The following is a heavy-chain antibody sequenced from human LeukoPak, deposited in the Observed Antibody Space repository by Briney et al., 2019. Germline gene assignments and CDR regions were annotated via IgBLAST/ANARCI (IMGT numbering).Heavy chain of an antibody. Sequence: AGGSLRLSCTASGLPFTSLDMHWVRQAPGKGLEWVAVISYDGSNKYYADSVKGRFTISRDNSKNTLYLQMNSLRAEDTAVYYCAKGAIAAAIDAFDIWGQGTMVTVSS. CDR1: GLPFTSLD. J-gene: IGHJ3*02. CDR3: AKGAIAAAIDAFDI. D-gene: IGHD6-13*01. CDR2: ISYDGSNK. V-gene: IGHV3-30*18.